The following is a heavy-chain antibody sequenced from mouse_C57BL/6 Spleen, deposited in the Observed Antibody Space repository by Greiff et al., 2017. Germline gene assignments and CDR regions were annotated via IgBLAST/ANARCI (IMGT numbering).Heavy chain of an antibody. CDR2: ISSGSSTI. CDR3: ARSLNLLLDY. CDR1: GFTFSDYG. D-gene: IGHD1-1*01. V-gene: IGHV5-17*01. Sequence: EVKLVESGGGLVKPGGSLKLSCAASGFTFSDYGMHSVRQAPEKGLEWVAYISSGSSTIYYADTVKGRFTISRDNAKNTLFLQMTSLRSEDTAMYYCARSLNLLLDYWGQGTTLTVSS. J-gene: IGHJ2*01.